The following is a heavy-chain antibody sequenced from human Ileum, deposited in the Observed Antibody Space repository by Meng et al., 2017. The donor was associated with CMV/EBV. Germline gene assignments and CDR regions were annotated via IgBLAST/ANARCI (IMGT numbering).Heavy chain of an antibody. CDR2: IDYSGST. J-gene: IGHJ4*02. Sequence: SETLSLTCTVSGGSISSYYWSWIRQPPGKGLEWIGYIDYSGSTNYNPSLKSRVTISVDTSKNQFSLKLSSVTAADTAVYYCARGGGGSSSYTYFDYWGQGTPVTVSS. D-gene: IGHD6-6*01. V-gene: IGHV4-59*01. CDR3: ARGGGGSSSYTYFDY. CDR1: GGSISSYY.